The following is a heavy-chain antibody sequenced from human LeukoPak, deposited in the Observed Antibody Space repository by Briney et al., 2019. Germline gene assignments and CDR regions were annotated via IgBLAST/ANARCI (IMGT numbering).Heavy chain of an antibody. CDR1: GFTFSSYA. J-gene: IGHJ4*02. Sequence: PGGSLRLSCAASGFTFSSYAMSWVRQAPGKGLEWVSAISGSGGSTYYADSVKGRFTISRDNSKNTLYLQMNSLRAEDTAVDYCAKRPTLGASSGSYDYWGQGTLVTVSS. D-gene: IGHD3-16*01. CDR2: ISGSGGST. CDR3: AKRPTLGASSGSYDY. V-gene: IGHV3-23*01.